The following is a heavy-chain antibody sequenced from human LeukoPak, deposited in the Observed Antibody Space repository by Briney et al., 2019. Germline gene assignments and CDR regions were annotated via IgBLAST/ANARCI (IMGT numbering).Heavy chain of an antibody. D-gene: IGHD3-3*01. J-gene: IGHJ4*02. Sequence: GASVKVSCKALGYTFMSYGINWVRQAPGQGLEWMGWISAYNGNTNYAQKLQGRVTMTTDTSTSTAYMELRSLRSDDTAVYYCARASITIFGVVITEFDYWGQGTLVTVSS. V-gene: IGHV1-18*01. CDR2: ISAYNGNT. CDR1: GYTFMSYG. CDR3: ARASITIFGVVITEFDY.